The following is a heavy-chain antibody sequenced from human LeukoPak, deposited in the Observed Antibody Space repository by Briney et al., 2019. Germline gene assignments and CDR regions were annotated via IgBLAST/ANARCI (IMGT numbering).Heavy chain of an antibody. CDR3: ARGVFGLEHSYFDY. J-gene: IGHJ4*02. Sequence: ASVKVSCKASGDTFSGYYMHWVRQAPGQGLEWMGRIDPNSGSTNYAQKFQGRVTMTRDTSISTAYMELSRLRSDVTAVYYCARGVFGLEHSYFDYWGQGTLVTVSS. D-gene: IGHD3-10*01. CDR2: IDPNSGST. V-gene: IGHV1-2*02. CDR1: GDTFSGYY.